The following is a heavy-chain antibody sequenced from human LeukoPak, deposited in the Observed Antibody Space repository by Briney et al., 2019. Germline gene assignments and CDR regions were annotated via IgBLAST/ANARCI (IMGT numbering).Heavy chain of an antibody. CDR2: IYHSGST. V-gene: IGHV4-34*01. CDR1: GGSFSGYY. CDR3: ARGLKRQRYYYDSSGSAVRFDP. Sequence: SETLSLTCAVYGGSFSGYYWSWIRQPPGKGLEWIGEIYHSGSTNYNPSLKSRVTISVDTSKSQFSLKLSSVTAADTAVYYCARGLKRQRYYYDSSGSAVRFDPWGQGTLVTVSS. J-gene: IGHJ5*02. D-gene: IGHD3-22*01.